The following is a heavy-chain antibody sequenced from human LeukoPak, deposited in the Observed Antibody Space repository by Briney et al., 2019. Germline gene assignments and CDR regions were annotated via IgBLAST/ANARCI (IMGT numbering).Heavy chain of an antibody. J-gene: IGHJ5*02. CDR2: IYTSGST. CDR1: GGSISSYY. CDR3: ARGVVPAAIRGGWFDP. V-gene: IGHV4-4*07. Sequence: SETLSLTCTVSGGSISSYYWSWIRQPAGKGLEWIWRIYTSGSTNYNPSLKSRVTMSVDTSKNQFSLKLSSVTAADTAVYYCARGVVPAAIRGGWFDPWGQGTLVTVSS. D-gene: IGHD2-2*01.